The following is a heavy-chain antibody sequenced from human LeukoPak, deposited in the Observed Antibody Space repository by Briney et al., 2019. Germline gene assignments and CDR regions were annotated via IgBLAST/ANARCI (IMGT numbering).Heavy chain of an antibody. D-gene: IGHD3-22*01. CDR1: GGSISSSSYY. V-gene: IGHV4-39*01. CDR3: ARGYYDSSGPFDY. Sequence: SETLSLTCTVSGGSISSSSYYWGWIRQPPGKGLEWIGSIYYSGSTYYNPSLKSRVAISVDTSKNQFSLKLSSVTAADTAVYYCARGYYDSSGPFDYWGQGTLVTVSS. CDR2: IYYSGST. J-gene: IGHJ4*02.